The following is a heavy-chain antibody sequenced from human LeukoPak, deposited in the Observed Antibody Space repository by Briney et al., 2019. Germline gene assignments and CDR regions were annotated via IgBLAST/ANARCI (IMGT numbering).Heavy chain of an antibody. J-gene: IGHJ4*02. CDR1: GSTLSNYD. Sequence: PGGSLRLSCAASGSTLSNYDMHWVRQVTGRGLEWVSGIGTSGDTYYPGSVKGRFTISRENARNSLYLQMNSLRAGDTAVYYCARAGYGSGWYYFDYWGQGILVIVSS. CDR2: IGTSGDT. CDR3: ARAGYGSGWYYFDY. V-gene: IGHV3-13*01. D-gene: IGHD6-19*01.